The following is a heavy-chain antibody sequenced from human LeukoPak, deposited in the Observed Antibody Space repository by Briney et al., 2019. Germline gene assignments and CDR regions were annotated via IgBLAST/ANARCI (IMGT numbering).Heavy chain of an antibody. CDR3: AKTWYYDSRGYLFED. V-gene: IGHV4-59*01. Sequence: SETLSLTCSVSGVPISTCYWSWIRQSPWKGLEWIAYVYYNGDIMYNPSLKSRVTISLDTSKNQVSLSVTSVTAADTAVYFCAKTWYYDSRGYLFEDWGHGTLVTVSS. CDR1: GVPISTCY. D-gene: IGHD3-22*01. J-gene: IGHJ4*01. CDR2: VYYNGDI.